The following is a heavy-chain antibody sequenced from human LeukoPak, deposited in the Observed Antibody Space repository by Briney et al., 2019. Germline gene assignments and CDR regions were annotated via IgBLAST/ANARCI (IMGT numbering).Heavy chain of an antibody. J-gene: IGHJ3*02. Sequence: PGGSLRLSCAASGFTFSSYAMHWVRQAPGKGLEYVSAISSNGGSTYYANSVKGRFTISRDNSKNTLYLQMGSLRAEDMAVYYCARGSCSGGSCYLFDAFDIWGQGTMVTVSS. CDR1: GFTFSSYA. D-gene: IGHD2-15*01. V-gene: IGHV3-64*01. CDR3: ARGSCSGGSCYLFDAFDI. CDR2: ISSNGGST.